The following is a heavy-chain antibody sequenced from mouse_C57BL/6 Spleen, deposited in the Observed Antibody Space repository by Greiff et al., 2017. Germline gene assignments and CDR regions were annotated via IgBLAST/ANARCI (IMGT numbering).Heavy chain of an antibody. V-gene: IGHV7-1*01. J-gene: IGHJ3*01. CDR1: GFTFSDFY. D-gene: IGHD2-3*01. Sequence: EVQRVESGGGLVQSGRSLRLSCATSGFTFSDFYMEWVRQAPGKGLEWIAASRNKANDYTTEYSASVKGRFIVSRDTSQSILYLQMNALRAEDTAIYYCARDASDDEGFFAYWGQGTLVTVSA. CDR2: SRNKANDYTT. CDR3: ARDASDDEGFFAY.